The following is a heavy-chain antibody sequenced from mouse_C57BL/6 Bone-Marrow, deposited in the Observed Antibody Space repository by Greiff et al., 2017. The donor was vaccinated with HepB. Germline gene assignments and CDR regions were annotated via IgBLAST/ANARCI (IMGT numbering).Heavy chain of an antibody. CDR3: ARQRTTDWYFDV. CDR2: ISSGGSYT. J-gene: IGHJ1*03. V-gene: IGHV5-6*01. D-gene: IGHD1-1*01. CDR1: GFTFSSYG. Sequence: EVMLVESGGDLVKPGGSLKLSCAASGFTFSSYGMSWVRQTPDKRLEWVATISSGGSYTYYPDSVKGRFTISRDNAKNTLYLQMSSLKSEDTAMYYCARQRTTDWYFDVWCTGTTVTVSS.